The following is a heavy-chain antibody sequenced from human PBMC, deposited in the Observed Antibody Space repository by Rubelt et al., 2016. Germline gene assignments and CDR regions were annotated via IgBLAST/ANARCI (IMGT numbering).Heavy chain of an antibody. Sequence: QATLKESGPVLVKPTETLTLTCTVSGFSLSNARMGVSWIRQPPGKALEWLAHIFSNDEKSYSTSLKSRLTLSKDTSKGQVVLTMTNMDPLETATYYCARVIVVPSYHMDVWGKGTTVTVSS. CDR3: ARVIVVPSYHMDV. V-gene: IGHV2-26*01. CDR2: IFSNDEK. J-gene: IGHJ6*03. D-gene: IGHD2/OR15-2a*01. CDR1: GFSLSNARMG.